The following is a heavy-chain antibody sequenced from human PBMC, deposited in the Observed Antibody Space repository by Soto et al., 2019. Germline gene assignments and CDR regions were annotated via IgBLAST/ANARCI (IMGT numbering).Heavy chain of an antibody. Sequence: EVQLLESGGGLVQPGGSLRLSCAASGFSFSNYAMNWVRQAPGKGLELVSFISGSRNDGITKYVDSVKGRFTISRDNANDSLFLEMTSLRAEDTAVYYCARDQGREILASAFDFWGQGTKVTVSS. D-gene: IGHD5-12*01. CDR2: ISGSRNDGIT. J-gene: IGHJ3*01. V-gene: IGHV3-23*01. CDR1: GFSFSNYA. CDR3: ARDQGREILASAFDF.